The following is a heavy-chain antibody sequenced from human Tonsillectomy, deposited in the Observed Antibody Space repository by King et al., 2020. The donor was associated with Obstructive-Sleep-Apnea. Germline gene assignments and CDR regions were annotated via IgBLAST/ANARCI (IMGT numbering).Heavy chain of an antibody. CDR3: ARHLPVVDTTMELKSYYYSGMDV. CDR2: IDPSDSYT. V-gene: IGHV5-10-1*03. D-gene: IGHD5-18*01. CDR1: GYSFTSYW. Sequence: VQLVESGAEVKKPGESLRISCKGSGYSFTSYWISWVRQMPGKGLEWMGRIDPSDSYTNYSPSFQGHVTISADKSISTAYLQWSSLKASDTAMFYCARHLPVVDTTMELKSYYYSGMDVWGQGTTVTVSS. J-gene: IGHJ6*02.